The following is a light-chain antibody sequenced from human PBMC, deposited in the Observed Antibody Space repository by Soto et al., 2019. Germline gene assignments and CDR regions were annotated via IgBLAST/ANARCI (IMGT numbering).Light chain of an antibody. CDR3: QPYNSYSRT. J-gene: IGKJ1*01. Sequence: DIQMTRSPSTLSASVRDRVTITCRASQSIDSCLARYQHKPGTAPQLMFFTASSSETGVPSRFSGSGSETEFPLTISRLPADDSATYYCQPYNSYSRTFGQGTKVDIK. CDR1: QSIDSC. V-gene: IGKV1-5*03. CDR2: TAS.